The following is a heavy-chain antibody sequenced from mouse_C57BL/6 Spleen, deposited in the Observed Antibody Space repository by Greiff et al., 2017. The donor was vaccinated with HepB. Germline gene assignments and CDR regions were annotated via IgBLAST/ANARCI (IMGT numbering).Heavy chain of an antibody. J-gene: IGHJ2*01. Sequence: EVQGVESGEGLVKPGGSLKLSCAASGFTFSSYAMSWVRQTPEKRLEWVAYISSGGDYIYYADTVKGRFTISRDNARNTLYLQMSSLKSEDTAMYYCTREGDYYGSSNYFDYWGQGTTLTVSS. CDR3: TREGDYYGSSNYFDY. CDR1: GFTFSSYA. CDR2: ISSGGDYI. D-gene: IGHD1-1*01. V-gene: IGHV5-9-1*02.